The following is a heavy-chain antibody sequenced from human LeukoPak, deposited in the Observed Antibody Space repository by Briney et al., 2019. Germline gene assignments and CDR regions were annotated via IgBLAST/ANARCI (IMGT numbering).Heavy chain of an antibody. J-gene: IGHJ4*02. D-gene: IGHD5-18*01. CDR2: IYHSGTT. CDR3: ARARGYSYASVRYYFDS. V-gene: IGHV4-59*01. Sequence: SETLSLTCTISGGSMSTYYWSWIRQPPGKGLEWIGYIYHSGTTNYNPSLKSRVTLSVDTSTNQFSLRLTSVTAADTAVYYCARARGYSYASVRYYFDSWGQGTLVTVSS. CDR1: GGSMSTYY.